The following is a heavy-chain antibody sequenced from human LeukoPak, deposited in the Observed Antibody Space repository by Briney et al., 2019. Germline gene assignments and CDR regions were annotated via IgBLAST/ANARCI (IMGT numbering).Heavy chain of an antibody. Sequence: GGALRLSCAASVFTFDDYGMSWVRQAPRKGREWVSGINWNGGSTGYAHSVKGQFTISSDNAKNSLSLLMNSLRAETTALYYSARVEYSSGWSDFDYWGQGTLVTVSS. CDR2: INWNGGST. CDR3: ARVEYSSGWSDFDY. CDR1: VFTFDDYG. D-gene: IGHD6-19*01. J-gene: IGHJ4*02. V-gene: IGHV3-20*04.